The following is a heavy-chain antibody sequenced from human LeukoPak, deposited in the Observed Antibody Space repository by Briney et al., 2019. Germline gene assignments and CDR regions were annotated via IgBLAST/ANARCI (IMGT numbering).Heavy chain of an antibody. CDR1: GGTFSSYA. J-gene: IGHJ4*02. CDR2: IIPIFGTA. Sequence: ASVKVSCKASGGTFSSYAISWVRQAPGQGLEWMGGIIPIFGTANYAQKLQGRVTITADKSTSTAYMELSSLRSEDTAVYYCARDLTIFGVAPIFDYWGQGTLVTVSS. D-gene: IGHD3-3*01. CDR3: ARDLTIFGVAPIFDY. V-gene: IGHV1-69*06.